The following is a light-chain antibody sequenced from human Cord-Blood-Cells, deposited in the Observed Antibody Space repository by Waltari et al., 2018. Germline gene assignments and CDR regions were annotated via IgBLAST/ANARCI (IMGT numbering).Light chain of an antibody. V-gene: IGLV2-23*01. CDR2: EGS. J-gene: IGLJ3*02. CDR1: SSDVGSYNL. Sequence: QSALTQPASVSGSPGQSITISCTGTSSDVGSYNLVSWYQQHPGQAPKLMIYEGSKPPSGVSNRFSGSKSGNTASLTTSGLQAEDEADYYCCSYAGSSTWVFGGGTKLTVL. CDR3: CSYAGSSTWV.